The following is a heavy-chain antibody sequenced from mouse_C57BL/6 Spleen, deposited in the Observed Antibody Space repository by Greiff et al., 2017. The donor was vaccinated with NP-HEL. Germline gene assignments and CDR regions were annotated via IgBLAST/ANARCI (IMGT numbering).Heavy chain of an antibody. J-gene: IGHJ3*01. CDR2: IYPGNSDT. Sequence: DVQLVESGTVLARPGASVKMSCKTSGYTFTSYWMHWVKQRPGQGLEWIGAIYPGNSDTSYNQKFKGKAKLTAVTSASTAYMELSSLTTEDSAVYYCAGRSSIYGDGEAWFAYWGQGTLVTVSA. V-gene: IGHV1-5*01. CDR3: AGRSSIYGDGEAWFAY. D-gene: IGHD2-13*01. CDR1: GYTFTSYW.